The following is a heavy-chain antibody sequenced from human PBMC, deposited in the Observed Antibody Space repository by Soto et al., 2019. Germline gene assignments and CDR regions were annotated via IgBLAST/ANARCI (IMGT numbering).Heavy chain of an antibody. V-gene: IGHV3-48*03. CDR3: ARENSVQAWLHHFDH. CDR2: ISDDGASI. Sequence: AGGSLRLSCEASGFSFSSFAMNWVRQAPGRGLEWVSYISDDGASIYYADSLKGRFTISRDNAKNSLSLQMNNLRAEDTAVYYCARENSVQAWLHHFDHWGLGTLVTVPS. D-gene: IGHD5-18*01. J-gene: IGHJ4*02. CDR1: GFSFSSFA.